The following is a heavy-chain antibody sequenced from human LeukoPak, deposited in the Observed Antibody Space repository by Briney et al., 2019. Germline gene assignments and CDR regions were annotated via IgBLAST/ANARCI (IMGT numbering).Heavy chain of an antibody. D-gene: IGHD5-18*01. CDR3: ARAEDTAMVHTDW. J-gene: IGHJ4*02. CDR2: INPSGGST. Sequence: ASVKVSCKASGYSFTGYYIHWVRQAPGQGLAWMGIINPSGGSTSYAQKFQGRVTMTRDMSTSTVYMELSSLRSEDTAVYYCARAEDTAMVHTDWWGQVTLVPVP. V-gene: IGHV1-46*01. CDR1: GYSFTGYY.